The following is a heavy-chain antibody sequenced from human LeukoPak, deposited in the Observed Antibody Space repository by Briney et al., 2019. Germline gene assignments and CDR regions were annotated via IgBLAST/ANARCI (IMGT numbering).Heavy chain of an antibody. Sequence: PGGSLRLSCAASGFTFSSYGMHWVRQAPGKGLEWVAFIRYDGSNKYYADSVKGRFTISRDNSKNTLYLQMNSLRAEDTAVYYCARRSMVRGYYYYYYMDVWGKGTTVTVSS. CDR3: ARRSMVRGYYYYYYMDV. CDR2: IRYDGSNK. V-gene: IGHV3-30*02. J-gene: IGHJ6*03. CDR1: GFTFSSYG. D-gene: IGHD3-10*01.